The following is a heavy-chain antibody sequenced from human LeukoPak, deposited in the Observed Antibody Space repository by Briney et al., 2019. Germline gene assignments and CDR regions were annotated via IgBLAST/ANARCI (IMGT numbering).Heavy chain of an antibody. CDR2: IYTSGST. D-gene: IGHD1-26*01. J-gene: IGHJ4*02. CDR1: GGSISIYY. Sequence: PSETLSLTCTVSGGSISIYYGSWIRQPAGKGREWIGRIYTSGSTNYNPLLKSRVTMSVDTSKNQFSLKLSSVTAADTAVYYCASANPYYGGLGDWGQGTLVTVSS. CDR3: ASANPYYGGLGD. V-gene: IGHV4-4*07.